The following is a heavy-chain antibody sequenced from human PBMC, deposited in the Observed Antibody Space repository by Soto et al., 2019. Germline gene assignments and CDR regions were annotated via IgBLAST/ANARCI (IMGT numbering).Heavy chain of an antibody. V-gene: IGHV1-18*01. D-gene: IGHD3-22*01. Sequence: ASVKVSCKASGYTFTSYGISWVRQAPGQGLEWMGWISAYNGNTNYAQKLQGRVTMTTDTSTSTAYMELRSLRSDDTAVYYCARASPHYDSSGQSTDYYYYYGMDVWGQGTTVTVSS. CDR2: ISAYNGNT. J-gene: IGHJ6*02. CDR1: GYTFTSYG. CDR3: ARASPHYDSSGQSTDYYYYYGMDV.